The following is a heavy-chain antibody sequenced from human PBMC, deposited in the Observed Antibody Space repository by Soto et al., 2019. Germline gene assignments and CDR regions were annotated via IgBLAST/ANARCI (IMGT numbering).Heavy chain of an antibody. CDR2: IDPSDSYT. Sequence: DVQLVQSGAEVKKPGESLRIYCKGSGYSFTCYWISWVRQMPGKGLEWMGGIDPSDSYTYYSPSFQGHVTISADNSISTAYLQWSSLKASDTAMYYCARLQAAAGDNDLTFDYWGQGTLVTVSS. CDR1: GYSFTCYW. D-gene: IGHD6-13*01. CDR3: ARLQAAAGDNDLTFDY. V-gene: IGHV5-10-1*01. J-gene: IGHJ4*02.